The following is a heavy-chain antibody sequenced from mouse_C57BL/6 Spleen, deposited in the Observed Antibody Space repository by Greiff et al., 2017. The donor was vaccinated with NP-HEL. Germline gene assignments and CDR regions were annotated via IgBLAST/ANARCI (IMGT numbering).Heavy chain of an antibody. CDR1: GYTFTDYY. J-gene: IGHJ3*01. CDR3: ARDYDRDGPWFAY. CDR2: INPNNGGT. V-gene: IGHV1-26*01. Sequence: VQLQQSGPELVKPGASVKISCKASGYTFTDYYMNWVKQSHGKSLEWIGDINPNNGGTSYNQKFKGKATLTVDKSSSTAYMELRSLTSEDSAVYYCARDYDRDGPWFAYWGQGTLVTVSA. D-gene: IGHD2-4*01.